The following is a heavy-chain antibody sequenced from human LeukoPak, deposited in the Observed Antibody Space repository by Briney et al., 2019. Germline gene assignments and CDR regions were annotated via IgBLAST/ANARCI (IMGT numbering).Heavy chain of an antibody. CDR3: ARPYYYDSSGYYPPDY. J-gene: IGHJ4*02. Sequence: GGSLRLSCAASGFTFSSYAMHWVRQAPGKGLEWVAVISYDGSNKYYADSVKGRFTISRDNSKNTLYLQTNSLRAEDTAVYYCARPYYYDSSGYYPPDYWGQGTLVTVSS. CDR2: ISYDGSNK. V-gene: IGHV3-30-3*01. D-gene: IGHD3-22*01. CDR1: GFTFSSYA.